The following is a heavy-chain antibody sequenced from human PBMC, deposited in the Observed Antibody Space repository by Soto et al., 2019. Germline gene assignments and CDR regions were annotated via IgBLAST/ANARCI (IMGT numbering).Heavy chain of an antibody. CDR2: IHYSGTT. CDR3: ARGRVGLREPNDTFDL. J-gene: IGHJ3*01. D-gene: IGHD4-17*01. CDR1: GGSIRSGGYY. Sequence: SETLSLTCTVSGGSIRSGGYYWGWIRQHPVKGLEWIGYIHYSGTTHYNPSLRSRPAISVNTSKNTFSLTLTSMTVADTAIYYCARGRVGLREPNDTFDLWGPGTVVTVSS. V-gene: IGHV4-31*03.